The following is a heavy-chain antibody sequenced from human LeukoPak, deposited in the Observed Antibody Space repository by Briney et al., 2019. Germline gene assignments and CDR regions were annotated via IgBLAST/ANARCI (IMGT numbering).Heavy chain of an antibody. V-gene: IGHV1-2*02. Sequence: ASVTVSCKTSGYTFSDYYMHWVRQAPGQGLEWMGWINPDSSGTNYAQKFQGRVTMTRDTSIRTAYMELSRLRSDDTAVYYCARDQGNGGNYYDYWGQGTLVTVSS. CDR2: INPDSSGT. CDR1: GYTFSDYY. J-gene: IGHJ4*02. CDR3: ARDQGNGGNYYDY. D-gene: IGHD2-8*01.